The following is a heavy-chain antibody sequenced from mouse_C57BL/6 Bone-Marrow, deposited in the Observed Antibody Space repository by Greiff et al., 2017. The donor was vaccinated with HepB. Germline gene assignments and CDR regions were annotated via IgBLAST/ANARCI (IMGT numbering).Heavy chain of an antibody. J-gene: IGHJ1*03. CDR2: IYPRSGNT. CDR1: GYTFTSYG. CDR3: AALITTVVSPHWYFDV. V-gene: IGHV1-81*01. Sequence: VQLVESGAELARPGASVKLSCKASGYTFTSYGISWVKQRTGQGLEWIGEIYPRSGNTYYNEKFKGKATLTADKSSSTAYMELRSLTSEDSAVYFCAALITTVVSPHWYFDVWGTGTTVTVSS. D-gene: IGHD1-1*01.